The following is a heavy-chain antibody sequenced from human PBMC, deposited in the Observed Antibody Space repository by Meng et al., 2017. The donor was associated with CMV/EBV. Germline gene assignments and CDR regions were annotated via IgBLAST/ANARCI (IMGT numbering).Heavy chain of an antibody. CDR2: TYYRSKCYN. CDR3: ARGPGCRFDY. CDR1: GDSVSSNSTA. V-gene: IGHV6-1*01. J-gene: IGHJ4*02. Sequence: QTLSLTCAISGDSVSSNSTAWNWIRQSPSRGLEWLGRTYYRSKCYNDYAVSVKIRITINPDTSKNQFSLQLNSVTPEYTAVYYCARGPGCRFDYWGQGTLVTVSS. D-gene: IGHD3-10*01.